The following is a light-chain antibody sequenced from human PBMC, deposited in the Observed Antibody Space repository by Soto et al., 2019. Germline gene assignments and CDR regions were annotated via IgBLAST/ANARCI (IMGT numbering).Light chain of an antibody. Sequence: IVLTQSPGTLSLSPVERATLSCMTSQTVGSTSLAWYQHKPGQAPRLLMYGTSNRATGIPDRFSGSGSGTDFTLTISSLEPEDFAVYYCQQYGSSSWTFGQGTKVDIK. J-gene: IGKJ1*01. V-gene: IGKV3-20*01. CDR2: GTS. CDR1: QTVGSTS. CDR3: QQYGSSSWT.